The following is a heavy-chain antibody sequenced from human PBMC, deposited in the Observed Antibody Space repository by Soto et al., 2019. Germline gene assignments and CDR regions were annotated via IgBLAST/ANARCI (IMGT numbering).Heavy chain of an antibody. CDR3: ASFSIAAADPYGMDV. D-gene: IGHD6-13*01. Sequence: QFQLLQSRDEVKKPGASVKVSCKASGYTFTSYGISWVRQAPGQGLEWMGWISAYNGNTNYAQKPQARVTMTTDTSTSTAYMELRSLRSDDTAVYYCASFSIAAADPYGMDVWGQGNIVTVSS. CDR1: GYTFTSYG. J-gene: IGHJ6*02. CDR2: ISAYNGNT. V-gene: IGHV1-18*01.